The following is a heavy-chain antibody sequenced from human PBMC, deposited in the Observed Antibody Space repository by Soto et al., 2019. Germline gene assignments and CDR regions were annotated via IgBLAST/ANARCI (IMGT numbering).Heavy chain of an antibody. CDR2: IYYSGST. Sequence: SETMSLTCTVSGGSISSYYGGWFRQHPGKGLEWIGYIYYSGSTTYHPSLKKQVTISVDTSKNQFSLNLTSVTASDTAVYYCARLGGYYQAFDQWGQRSLVTVSS. D-gene: IGHD3-22*01. CDR3: ARLGGYYQAFDQ. CDR1: GGSISSYY. J-gene: IGHJ4*02. V-gene: IGHV4-59*08.